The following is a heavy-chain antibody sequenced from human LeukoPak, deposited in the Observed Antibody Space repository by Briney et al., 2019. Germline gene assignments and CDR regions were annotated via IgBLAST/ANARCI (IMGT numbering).Heavy chain of an antibody. CDR1: GGSISSYY. CDR3: ARGGSYYGY. CDR2: IYYSGST. V-gene: IGHV4-59*08. Sequence: SETLSLTCTVSGGSISSYYWSWIRQPPGKGLEWIGYIYYSGSTNYNPSLKSRVTTSVDTSKSQFSLQLSSVTAADTAVYYCARGGSYYGYWGQGTLVTVSS. D-gene: IGHD1-26*01. J-gene: IGHJ4*02.